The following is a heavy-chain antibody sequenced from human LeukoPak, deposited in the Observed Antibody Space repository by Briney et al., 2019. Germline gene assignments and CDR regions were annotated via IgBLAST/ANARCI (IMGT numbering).Heavy chain of an antibody. Sequence: GASVKVSCKASGGTLSSYAISWVRQAPGQGLEWRGGIIPIFGTANYAQKFQGRVTITTDESTSTAYMELSSLRSEDTAVYYCARGEPGIDREVVVTAIGWFDPWGQGTLVTVSS. CDR2: IIPIFGTA. CDR3: ARGEPGIDREVVVTAIGWFDP. CDR1: GGTLSSYA. J-gene: IGHJ5*02. D-gene: IGHD2-21*02. V-gene: IGHV1-69*05.